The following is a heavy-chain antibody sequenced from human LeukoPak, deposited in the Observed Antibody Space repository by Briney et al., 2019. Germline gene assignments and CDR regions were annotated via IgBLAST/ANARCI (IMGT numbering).Heavy chain of an antibody. V-gene: IGHV4-34*01. CDR2: INHSGST. CDR3: ARASRNWFDP. CDR1: GGSFSGYD. Sequence: SETLSLTCAVYGGSFSGYDWSWIRQPPGKGLEWIGEINHSGSTNYNPSLKSRVTISVDTSKNQFSLKLSSVTAADPAVSYCARASRNWFDPWGQGTLVTVSS. J-gene: IGHJ5*02.